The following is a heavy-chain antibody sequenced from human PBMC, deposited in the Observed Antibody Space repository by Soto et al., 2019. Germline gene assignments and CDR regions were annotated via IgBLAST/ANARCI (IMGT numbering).Heavy chain of an antibody. V-gene: IGHV3-15*07. CDR3: YHYDSGSYSTDF. J-gene: IGHJ4*01. CDR1: GLTFANAR. CDR2: IKTRADGGTT. D-gene: IGHD3-10*01. Sequence: GGSLRLSCAASGLTFANARMNWVRQAPGKGLEWVGRIKTRADGGTTDYAAPVKGRFTISRDDSESTLYLQMNSLKIEDTALYYCYHYDSGSYSTDFWGRGTLVTVSS.